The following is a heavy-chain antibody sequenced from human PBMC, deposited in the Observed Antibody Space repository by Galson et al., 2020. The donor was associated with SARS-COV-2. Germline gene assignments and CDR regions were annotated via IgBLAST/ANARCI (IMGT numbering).Heavy chain of an antibody. CDR3: ARVDGAPTIFGVVIIGPHAFDI. CDR1: GGSIRSGGYY. CDR2: IYYSGST. V-gene: IGHV4-31*03. Sequence: SETLSLTCTVSGGSIRSGGYYWSWIRQHPGKGLEWIGYIYYSGSTYYNPSLKSRVTISVDTSKNQFSLKLSSVTAADTAVYYCARVDGAPTIFGVVIIGPHAFDIWGQGTMVTVSS. J-gene: IGHJ3*02. D-gene: IGHD3-3*01.